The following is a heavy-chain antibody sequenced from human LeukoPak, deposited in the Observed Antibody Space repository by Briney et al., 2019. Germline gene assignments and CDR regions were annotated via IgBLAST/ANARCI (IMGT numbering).Heavy chain of an antibody. J-gene: IGHJ4*02. CDR3: AKSYCTTTSCEFDY. Sequence: SGGSLRLSCTASGFTFSTFAMSWVRQAPGKGLEWVSGISGSDGSTYYADCVKGRFTISRDSSQNTLYLQMNSLRAEDTAVYYCAKSYCTTTSCEFDYWGQGTLVTVSS. D-gene: IGHD2-2*01. CDR1: GFTFSTFA. CDR2: ISGSDGST. V-gene: IGHV3-23*01.